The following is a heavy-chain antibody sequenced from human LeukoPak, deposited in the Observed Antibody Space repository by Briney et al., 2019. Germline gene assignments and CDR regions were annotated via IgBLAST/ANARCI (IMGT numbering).Heavy chain of an antibody. V-gene: IGHV1-46*01. CDR1: GYTFTKYY. CDR2: MHPTGDST. Sequence: ASVKVSFTASGYTFTKYYMNWVRQAPGQGLEWMGIMHPTGDSTNYAQKFQGRVTLTRDTSTGTFYMELSSLTSEDTAVYYCARHDFDLPMIYSFFVHWGQGTLVTVSS. CDR3: ARHDFDLPMIYSFFVH. D-gene: IGHD3-3*01. J-gene: IGHJ5*02.